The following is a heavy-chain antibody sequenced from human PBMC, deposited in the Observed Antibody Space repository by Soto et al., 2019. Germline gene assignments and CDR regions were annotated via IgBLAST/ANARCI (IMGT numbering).Heavy chain of an antibody. J-gene: IGHJ4*01. D-gene: IGHD2-2*01. CDR2: IYWDDDN. CDR1: GFSRTTSGVG. Sequence: QIPMKESGPTLVKPTQTLTLTCTFSGFSRTTSGVGVGWIRQPQVKALEWLALIYWDDDNRYSPSLKSRLTITKDPTKNQVVLTMTDMDPVDTATYYCAHRLPLPATRGFDYWGHGTLVTVSS. CDR3: AHRLPLPATRGFDY. V-gene: IGHV2-5*02.